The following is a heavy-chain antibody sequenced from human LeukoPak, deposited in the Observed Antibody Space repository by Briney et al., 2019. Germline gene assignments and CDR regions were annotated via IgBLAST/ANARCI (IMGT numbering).Heavy chain of an antibody. Sequence: GESLKISCKGSGYSFTSYWIGWVRQMPGKGLEWMGIIYPGDSDTRYSPSFQGQVTISADKSISTAYLQWSSLKASDTAMYYCARSLRVVVPAAIPETGDWFDPWGQGTLVTVSS. CDR3: ARSLRVVVPAAIPETGDWFDP. D-gene: IGHD2-2*02. V-gene: IGHV5-51*01. J-gene: IGHJ5*02. CDR1: GYSFTSYW. CDR2: IYPGDSDT.